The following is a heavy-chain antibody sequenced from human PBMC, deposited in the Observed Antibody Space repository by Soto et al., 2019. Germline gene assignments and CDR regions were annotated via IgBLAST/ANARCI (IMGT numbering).Heavy chain of an antibody. D-gene: IGHD3-22*01. V-gene: IGHV3-21*01. CDR3: ARDRGIYYDSSGYDAFDI. CDR1: GFTFSSYS. J-gene: IGHJ3*02. CDR2: ISSSSSYI. Sequence: GESLKISCAASGFTFSSYSMNWVRQAPGKGLEWVSSISSSSSYIYYADSVKGRFTISRDNAKNSLYLQMNSLRAEDTAVYYCARDRGIYYDSSGYDAFDIWGQGTMVTVSS.